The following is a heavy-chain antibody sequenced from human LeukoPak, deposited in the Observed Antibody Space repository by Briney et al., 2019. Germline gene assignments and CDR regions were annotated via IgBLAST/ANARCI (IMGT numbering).Heavy chain of an antibody. J-gene: IGHJ5*02. CDR3: ARHPTEHKFGERGVPYNWFDP. V-gene: IGHV4-39*01. CDR1: GGSISSSTYY. Sequence: SETLSLTCTVSGGSISSSTYYWAWVRQPPGKGLEWIGSIYYSGSTYYNPSLKSRVTISVDTSKNQFSLKLSSVTAADTAVYYCARHPTEHKFGERGVPYNWFDPWGQGTLVTVSS. CDR2: IYYSGST. D-gene: IGHD3-10*01.